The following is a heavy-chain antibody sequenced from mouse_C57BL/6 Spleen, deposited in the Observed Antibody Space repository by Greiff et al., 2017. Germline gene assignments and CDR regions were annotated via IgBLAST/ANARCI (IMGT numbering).Heavy chain of an antibody. Sequence: VQLQQSGPELVKPGASVKIPCKASGYTFTDYNMDWVKQSHGKSLEWIGDINPNNGGTIYNQKFKGKATMTVDKSSSTAYMELRSLTAEDTAVYDCSRGAPFDYWGQGTTLTVSS. CDR3: SRGAPFDY. CDR2: INPNNGGT. J-gene: IGHJ2*01. D-gene: IGHD3-1*01. V-gene: IGHV1-18*01. CDR1: GYTFTDYN.